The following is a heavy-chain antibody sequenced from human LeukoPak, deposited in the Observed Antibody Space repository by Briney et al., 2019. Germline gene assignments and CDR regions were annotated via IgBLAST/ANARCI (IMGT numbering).Heavy chain of an antibody. CDR3: ASADSSAFYGDIVAPRY. V-gene: IGHV3-30*02. D-gene: IGHD5-12*01. CDR2: IRYDESDQ. CDR1: GFTFISYG. J-gene: IGHJ4*02. Sequence: GGSLRLSCAPSGFTFISYGMHWVRQAPGKGLDWVAFIRYDESDQYYADSLKSRFTISRDNSKNTLCLRMNSLRAEETAMYSRASADSSAFYGDIVAPRYWGKGTLVTVSS.